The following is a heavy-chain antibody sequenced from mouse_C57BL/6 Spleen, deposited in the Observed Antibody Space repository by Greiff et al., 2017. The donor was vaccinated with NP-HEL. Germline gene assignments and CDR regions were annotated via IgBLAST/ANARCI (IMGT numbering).Heavy chain of an antibody. J-gene: IGHJ2*01. CDR1: GFTFSDYY. CDR2: INYDGSST. D-gene: IGHD1-1*01. Sequence: EVQLQESEGGLVQPGSSMKLSCTASGFTFSDYYMAWVRQVPEKGLEWVANINYDGSSTYYLDSLKSRFIISRDNAKNILYLQMSSLKSEDTATYYCARGPSFYYGSSYDYFDYWGQGTTLTVSS. CDR3: ARGPSFYYGSSYDYFDY. V-gene: IGHV5-16*01.